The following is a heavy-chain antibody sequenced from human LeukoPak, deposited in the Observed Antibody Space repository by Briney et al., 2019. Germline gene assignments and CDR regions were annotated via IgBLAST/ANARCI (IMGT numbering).Heavy chain of an antibody. J-gene: IGHJ4*02. Sequence: SQTLSLTCTVSGGSISSGGYYWSWIRQHPGKGLEWIGYIYYSGSTYYNPSLKSRVTISVDTSKNQFSLKLSCVTAADTAVYYCARAGVSSSMLYYFDYWGQGTLVTVSS. CDR2: IYYSGST. V-gene: IGHV4-31*03. CDR3: ARAGVSSSMLYYFDY. CDR1: GGSISSGGYY. D-gene: IGHD2-2*01.